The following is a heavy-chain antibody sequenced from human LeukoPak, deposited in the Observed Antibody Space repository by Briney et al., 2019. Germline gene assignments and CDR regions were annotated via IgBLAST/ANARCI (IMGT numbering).Heavy chain of an antibody. V-gene: IGHV3-49*04. CDR2: IRSKAYGGTT. D-gene: IGHD3-10*01. CDR1: GFTFGDYE. Sequence: GGSLRLSCTASGFTFGDYEMSWVRQAPGKGLEWVGFIRSKAYGGTTEYAASVKGRFTISRDDSTSIAYLQMNSLKTEDTAVYYCTKDRGRYYYGSGFDYWGQGTLVSVSS. J-gene: IGHJ4*02. CDR3: TKDRGRYYYGSGFDY.